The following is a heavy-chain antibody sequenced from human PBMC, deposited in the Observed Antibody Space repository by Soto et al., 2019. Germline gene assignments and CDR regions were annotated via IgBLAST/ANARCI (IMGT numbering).Heavy chain of an antibody. CDR3: ARSIRGPRRFNGMDV. V-gene: IGHV2-70*13. D-gene: IGHD1-20*01. CDR2: IERDDDDK. J-gene: IGHJ6*02. CDR1: GFSLTSPGMC. Sequence: SCPTLVNPTETLTLTCTFSGFSLTSPGMCVSWIRQSPGKALEWLALIERDDDDKYYSTSLKTRLTISKDTRKNQVVLTMANMEPADTATYYCARSIRGPRRFNGMDVWGQGTTVTVSS.